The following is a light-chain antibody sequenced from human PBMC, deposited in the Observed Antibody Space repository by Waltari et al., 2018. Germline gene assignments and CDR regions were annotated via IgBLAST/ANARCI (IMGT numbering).Light chain of an antibody. J-gene: IGLJ2*01. CDR1: SSDVGAYNS. V-gene: IGLV2-14*01. CDR3: SSYTSSSTPG. Sequence: QSALTQPASVSGSPGQSITITCTGTSSDVGAYNSVSWYQQHPGKAPKLMIYDVSKRPSGVSNRFSGSKSGNTASLTISGLQAEDEADYYCSSYTSSSTPGFGGGTKLTVL. CDR2: DVS.